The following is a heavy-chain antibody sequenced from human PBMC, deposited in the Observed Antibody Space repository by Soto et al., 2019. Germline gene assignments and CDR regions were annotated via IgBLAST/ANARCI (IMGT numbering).Heavy chain of an antibody. CDR1: GYTFTKYG. CDR2: INVYNGNT. D-gene: IGHD3-10*01. CDR3: ARGVGSGSHYNQYNWFDP. J-gene: IGHJ5*02. V-gene: IGHV1-18*01. Sequence: QVQLVQYGGEVKKPGASVKVSCKASGYTFTKYGISWVRQAPGQGLEWMGWINVYNGNTKYAQKVQGRVTMTTDTSTSTAYMELRSLRADDTAVYYCARGVGSGSHYNQYNWFDPLGQGTLVTVSS.